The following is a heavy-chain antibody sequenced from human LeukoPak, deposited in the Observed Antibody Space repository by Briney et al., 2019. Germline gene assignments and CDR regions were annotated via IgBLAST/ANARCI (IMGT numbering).Heavy chain of an antibody. CDR2: IYYSGST. J-gene: IGHJ4*02. D-gene: IGHD2-15*01. CDR3: AREDCSGDGCYSFDY. Sequence: PSETLSLTCTVSGGSISSYYWSWIRQPPGKGLEWIGYIYYSGSTNYSPSLKSRVTISVDTSKNQFSPKLSSVTAADTAVYYCAREDCSGDGCYSFDYWGQGTLVTVFS. CDR1: GGSISSYY. V-gene: IGHV4-59*01.